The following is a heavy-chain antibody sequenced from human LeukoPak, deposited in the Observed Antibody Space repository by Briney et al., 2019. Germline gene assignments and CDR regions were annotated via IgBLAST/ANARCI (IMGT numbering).Heavy chain of an antibody. V-gene: IGHV3-72*01. CDR3: ARTGRSGSYPYDPFDI. D-gene: IGHD3-22*01. J-gene: IGHJ3*02. Sequence: PPGGSLRLSCAASGFTFSDHYMDWVRQAPGKGLEWVARTRNKEKSYTTEYAASVKGRFTISRDDSRNELYLQMNSLKIEDTAVYYCARTGRSGSYPYDPFDIWGQGTMVTVSS. CDR2: TRNKEKSYTT. CDR1: GFTFSDHY.